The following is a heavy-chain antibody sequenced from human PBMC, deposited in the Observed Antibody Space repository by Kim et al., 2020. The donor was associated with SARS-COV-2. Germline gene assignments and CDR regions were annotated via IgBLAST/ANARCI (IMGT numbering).Heavy chain of an antibody. CDR3: ARGRYGDYGSLDY. CDR2: INHSGST. V-gene: IGHV4-34*01. J-gene: IGHJ4*02. Sequence: SETLSLTCAVYGGSFSGYYWSWIRQPPGKGLEWIGEINHSGSTNYNPSLKSRVTISVDTSKNQFSLKLSSVTAADTAVYYCARGRYGDYGSLDYWGQGTLVTVSS. D-gene: IGHD4-17*01. CDR1: GGSFSGYY.